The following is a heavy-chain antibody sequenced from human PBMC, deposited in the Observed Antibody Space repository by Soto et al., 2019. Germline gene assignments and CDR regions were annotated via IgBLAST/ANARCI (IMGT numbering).Heavy chain of an antibody. J-gene: IGHJ5*01. V-gene: IGHV4-59*12. CDR2: IYYSGST. CDR1: GGSISSYY. Sequence: SETLSLTCTVSGGSISSYYWSWIRQPPGKGLEWIGYIYYSGSTNYNPSLKSRVTISVDTSKNQFSLKLSSVTAADTAVYYCARELDCGGDCPDSWGQGTLVTVSS. D-gene: IGHD2-21*02. CDR3: ARELDCGGDCPDS.